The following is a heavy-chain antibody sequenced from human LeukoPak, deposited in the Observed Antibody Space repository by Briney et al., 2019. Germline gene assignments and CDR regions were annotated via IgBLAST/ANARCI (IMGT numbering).Heavy chain of an antibody. Sequence: ASVKVSCKASGYTFTNFDINWVRQATGQGLKWMGWISAYNGNTNYAQKFQGRVTMTRDTSTSTVYMELSSLRSEDTAVYYCARGADSSGYYYRPVGAFDIWGQGTMVTVSS. CDR2: ISAYNGNT. D-gene: IGHD3-22*01. V-gene: IGHV1-8*01. J-gene: IGHJ3*02. CDR1: GYTFTNFD. CDR3: ARGADSSGYYYRPVGAFDI.